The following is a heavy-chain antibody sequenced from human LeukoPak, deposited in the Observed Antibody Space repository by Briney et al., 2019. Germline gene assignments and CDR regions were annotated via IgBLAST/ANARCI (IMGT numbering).Heavy chain of an antibody. CDR1: GGSFSGYY. D-gene: IGHD2-21*01. CDR3: AAYGGDWNFDS. CDR2: INHSGST. J-gene: IGHJ4*02. V-gene: IGHV4-34*01. Sequence: SETLSLTCAVYGGSFSGYYWSWIRQPPGKGLEWIGEINHSGSTNYNPSLKSRVTISVDTSKNQFSLQLRSVTAADTAVYYCAAYGGDWNFDSWGQGTLVTVSS.